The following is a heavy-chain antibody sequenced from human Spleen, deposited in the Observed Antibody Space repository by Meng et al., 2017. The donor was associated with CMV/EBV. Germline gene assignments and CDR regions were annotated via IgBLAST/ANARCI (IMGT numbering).Heavy chain of an antibody. CDR3: ARGQYDFWSGYPPEPLYYFDY. Sequence: ASVKVSCKASGYTFTSYDINWVRQATGQGLEWMGWMNPNSGNTGYAQKFQGRVTMTRNTSISTAYMELSSLGSEDTAVYYCARGQYDFWSGYPPEPLYYFDYWGQGTLVTVSS. CDR1: GYTFTSYD. V-gene: IGHV1-8*01. J-gene: IGHJ4*02. D-gene: IGHD3-3*01. CDR2: MNPNSGNT.